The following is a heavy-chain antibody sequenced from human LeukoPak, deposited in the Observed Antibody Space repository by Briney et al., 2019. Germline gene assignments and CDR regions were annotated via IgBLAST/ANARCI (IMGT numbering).Heavy chain of an antibody. D-gene: IGHD4-17*01. V-gene: IGHV4-30-4*01. CDR1: GGSISSGDYY. CDR3: ARTHESYYGDYYNAY. Sequence: PSQTLSLTCTVSGGSISSGDYYWSWIRQPPGKGLEWIGYIYYSGSTYYNASLKSRVTISRDTSKNQFSLKLSSVTAADTAVYYCARTHESYYGDYYNAYWGQGTLVTVSS. J-gene: IGHJ4*02. CDR2: IYYSGST.